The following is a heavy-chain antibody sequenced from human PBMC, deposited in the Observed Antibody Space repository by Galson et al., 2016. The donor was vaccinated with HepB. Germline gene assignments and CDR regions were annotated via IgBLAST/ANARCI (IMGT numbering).Heavy chain of an antibody. D-gene: IGHD5-18*01. Sequence: ETLSLTCAVSGGSFSGYYWSWIRQPPGKGLEWIGEINLSGDTSYNPSLKSRVTISVDTSKNQFSLRLSSVAAADTSIYYCAGGPRGSSYGILDYWGQGSLVTVSS. CDR2: INLSGDT. CDR1: GGSFSGYY. CDR3: AGGPRGSSYGILDY. J-gene: IGHJ4*02. V-gene: IGHV4-34*01.